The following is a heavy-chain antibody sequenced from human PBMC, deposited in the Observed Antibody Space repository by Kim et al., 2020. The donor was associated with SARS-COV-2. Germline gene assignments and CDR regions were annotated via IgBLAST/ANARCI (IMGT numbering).Heavy chain of an antibody. J-gene: IGHJ6*02. Sequence: ASVKVSCKASGYTFTSYGISWVRQAPGQGLEWMGWISAYNGNTNYAQKLQGRVTMTTDTSTSTAYMELRSLRSDDTAVYYCARDVYDILTGYLPPYYYYYGMDVWGQGTTVTVSS. CDR2: ISAYNGNT. CDR1: GYTFTSYG. D-gene: IGHD3-9*01. CDR3: ARDVYDILTGYLPPYYYYYGMDV. V-gene: IGHV1-18*01.